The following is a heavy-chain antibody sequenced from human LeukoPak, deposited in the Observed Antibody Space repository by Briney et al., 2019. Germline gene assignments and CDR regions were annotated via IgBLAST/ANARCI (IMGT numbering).Heavy chain of an antibody. CDR1: RFTFSTYS. J-gene: IGHJ4*02. V-gene: IGHV3-48*04. D-gene: IGHD5-18*01. CDR2: ISSSGSTI. Sequence: SGGSLRLSCAASRFTFSTYSMNWVRQAPGKGLEWVSYISSSGSTIYYADSVKGRFTISRDNAKNSLYLQMNSLRAEDTAVYYCARDSQQLWFFDYWGQGTLVTVSS. CDR3: ARDSQQLWFFDY.